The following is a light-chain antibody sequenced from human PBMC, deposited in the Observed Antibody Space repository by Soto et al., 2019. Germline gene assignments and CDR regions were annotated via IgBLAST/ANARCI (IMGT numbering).Light chain of an antibody. J-gene: IGKJ4*01. CDR3: QQTHTFPLT. CDR2: TGS. V-gene: IGKV1-12*01. CDR1: QSISSW. Sequence: DIQMTQSPSSVSASVGDTVAITCRASQSISSWLAWYQQRPGEDPKLLIYTGSILQVGVPSRFSGSGSGTDFILTIDNLQPEDFATYYCQQTHTFPLTLGGGTKVEIK.